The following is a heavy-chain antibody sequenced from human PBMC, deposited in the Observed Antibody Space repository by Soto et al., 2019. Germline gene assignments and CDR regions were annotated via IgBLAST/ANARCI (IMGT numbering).Heavy chain of an antibody. CDR3: AREGIAARRGYYFDY. J-gene: IGHJ4*02. CDR1: GGSFSGYY. V-gene: IGHV4-34*01. Sequence: PSETLSLTCAVYGGSFSGYYWSWIRQPPGKGLEWIGEINHSGSTNYNPSLKSRVTISVDTSKNQFSLKLSSVTAADTAVYYCAREGIAARRGYYFDYWGQGTLVTVSS. D-gene: IGHD6-6*01. CDR2: INHSGST.